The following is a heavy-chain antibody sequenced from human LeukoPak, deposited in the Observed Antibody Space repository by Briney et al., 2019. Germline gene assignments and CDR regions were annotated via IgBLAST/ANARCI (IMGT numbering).Heavy chain of an antibody. D-gene: IGHD4-17*01. CDR3: ARQPATVTTHFDY. J-gene: IGHJ4*02. CDR1: GGSISSSGYY. CDR2: IYYSGST. Sequence: SETLSLTCTVSGGSISSSGYYWGWIRQPPGKGLEWIGSIYYSGSTYYNPSLKSRVTISVDTSKNQFSLKLSSVTAADTAVYYCARQPATVTTHFDYWGQGTLVTVSS. V-gene: IGHV4-39*01.